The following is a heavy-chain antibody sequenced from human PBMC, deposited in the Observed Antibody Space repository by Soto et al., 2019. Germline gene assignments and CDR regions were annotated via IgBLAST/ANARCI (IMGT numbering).Heavy chain of an antibody. J-gene: IGHJ6*02. Sequence: ASVKVSCKASGYTFTSYYMHWVRQAPGQGLEWMGIINPSGGSTSYAQKFQGRVTMTRDTSTTTAYMELRSLRSDDTAVYYCAKNGQPPYYYYGLDVWGQGTKVTVPS. D-gene: IGHD2-8*01. CDR3: AKNGQPPYYYYGLDV. CDR1: GYTFTSYY. CDR2: INPSGGST. V-gene: IGHV1-46*01.